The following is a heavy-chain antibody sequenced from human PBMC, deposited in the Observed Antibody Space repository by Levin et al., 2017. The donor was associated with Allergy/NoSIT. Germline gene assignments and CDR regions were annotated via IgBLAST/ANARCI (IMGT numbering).Heavy chain of an antibody. J-gene: IGHJ4*02. V-gene: IGHV4-34*01. CDR2: INDSGST. Sequence: SETLSLTCAVYGGSFRDYYWSWIRQPQEKGLEWIGEINDSGSTNHNPSLKSRVTMSIDTSKNQFSLRLSSVTAADTAVYYCARGKKLRFLEWLYRFDYWGQGALVTVSS. CDR3: ARGKKLRFLEWLYRFDY. CDR1: GGSFRDYY. D-gene: IGHD3-3*01.